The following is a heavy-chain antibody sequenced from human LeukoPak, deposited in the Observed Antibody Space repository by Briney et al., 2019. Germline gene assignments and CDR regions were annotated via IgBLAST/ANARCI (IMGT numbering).Heavy chain of an antibody. Sequence: SETLSLTCTVSGGPISSYYWSWIRQPPGKGLEWLGYMYYTGSTNYNPSLKSRVTISVDTSKNQLSLNLSSVTAADTAVYYCAREGYDILTGFYDYFDYWGRGTLVTVSS. D-gene: IGHD3-9*01. V-gene: IGHV4-59*01. CDR3: AREGYDILTGFYDYFDY. CDR1: GGPISSYY. J-gene: IGHJ4*02. CDR2: MYYTGST.